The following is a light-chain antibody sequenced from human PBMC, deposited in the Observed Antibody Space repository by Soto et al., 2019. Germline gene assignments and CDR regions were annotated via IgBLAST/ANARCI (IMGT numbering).Light chain of an antibody. Sequence: DIQMTQSPSSLSASVGDRVTITCRASQSISSYLNWYQQKPGKAPKLLIYAASSLQSGVPSRFTVSGSCTHFPLTISSLQPEDFATYYCQKSYGTPPLYTFGQGTKLEIK. CDR1: QSISSY. J-gene: IGKJ2*01. V-gene: IGKV1-39*01. CDR2: AAS. CDR3: QKSYGTPPLYT.